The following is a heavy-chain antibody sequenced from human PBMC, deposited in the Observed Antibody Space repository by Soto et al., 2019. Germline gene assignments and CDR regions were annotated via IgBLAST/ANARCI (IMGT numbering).Heavy chain of an antibody. V-gene: IGHV4-30-4*01. CDR3: AREVVITNWFDP. CDR2: IYYSGST. J-gene: IGHJ5*02. D-gene: IGHD3-22*01. Sequence: PSETLSLTCTVSGGSISSGDYYWSWIRQPPGKGLEWIGYIYYSGSTYYNPSLKSRVTISVDTSKNQFSLKLSSVTAADTAVYYCAREVVITNWFDPWGQGTLVTVSS. CDR1: GGSISSGDYY.